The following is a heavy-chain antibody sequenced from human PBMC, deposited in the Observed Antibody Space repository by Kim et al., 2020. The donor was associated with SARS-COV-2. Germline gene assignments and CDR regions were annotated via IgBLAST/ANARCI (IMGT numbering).Heavy chain of an antibody. CDR2: ISYDGAQK. D-gene: IGHD3-10*01. J-gene: IGHJ4*02. Sequence: GRSLRLSCEASGLIFSDYAMHWVRQAPGKGLEWVAIISYDGAQKHYTDSVMGRFAISRDRSNNTLYLQMSGLRGDATAVYYCATDGDGSGSYLKVWGQGT. CDR1: GLIFSDYA. V-gene: IGHV3-30*09. CDR3: ATDGDGSGSYLKV.